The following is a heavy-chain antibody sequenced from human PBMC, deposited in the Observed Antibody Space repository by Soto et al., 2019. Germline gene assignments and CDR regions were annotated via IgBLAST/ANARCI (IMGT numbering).Heavy chain of an antibody. CDR1: GYTFTSYA. V-gene: IGHV1-3*01. CDR2: INPANGDT. D-gene: IGHD2-15*01. CDR3: ARDTGYCSGASCFLYYMDV. J-gene: IGHJ6*03. Sequence: QVQLVQSGSEVKKPGASVRLSCKASGYTFTSYAVYWVRQAPGQRLEWMGWINPANGDTKYSQKFKDRVIVSRATSARTAYMGLRSLRSEDTAVYYCARDTGYCSGASCFLYYMDVWGTGTTVTVSS.